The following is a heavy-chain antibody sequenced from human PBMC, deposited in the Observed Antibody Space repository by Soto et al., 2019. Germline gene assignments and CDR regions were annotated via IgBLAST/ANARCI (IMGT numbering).Heavy chain of an antibody. CDR3: ARGKGVLLWFGELFGFDY. Sequence: SETLSLTCAVYGGYFSDYCVSWIRKPPGKGLEWIGEINHSGSTNYNPSLKSRVTISVDTSKNQFSLKLSSVTAADTAVYYCARGKGVLLWFGELFGFDYWGPGTLVTVSS. CDR1: GGYFSDYC. CDR2: INHSGST. V-gene: IGHV4-34*01. D-gene: IGHD3-10*01. J-gene: IGHJ4*02.